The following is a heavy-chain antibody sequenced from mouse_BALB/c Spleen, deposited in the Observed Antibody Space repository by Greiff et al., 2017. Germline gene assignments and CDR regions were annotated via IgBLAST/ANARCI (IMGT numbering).Heavy chain of an antibody. CDR2: IYPGDGDT. J-gene: IGHJ3*01. D-gene: IGHD2-4*01. CDR1: GYTFTSYW. V-gene: IGHV1-87*01. Sequence: VQLQQSGAELARPGASVKLSCKASGYTFTSYWMQWVKQRPGQGLEWIGAIYPGDGDTRYTQKFKGKATLTADKSSSTAYMQLSSLASEDSAVYYCARWNDYDWFAYWGQGTLVTVSA. CDR3: ARWNDYDWFAY.